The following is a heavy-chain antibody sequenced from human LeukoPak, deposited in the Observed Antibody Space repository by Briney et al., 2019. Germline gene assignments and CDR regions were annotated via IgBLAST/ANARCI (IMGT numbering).Heavy chain of an antibody. D-gene: IGHD3-3*01. CDR1: GFTFSSYE. CDR2: ISSSGSTI. Sequence: GGSLRLSCAASGFTFSSYEMNWVRQAPGKGLEWVSYISSSGSTIYYADSVKGRFTISRDNAKNSLYLQMNSLRAEDTAVCYCARGQVDYDFWSGYYQPPVDWGQGTLVTVSS. J-gene: IGHJ4*02. V-gene: IGHV3-48*03. CDR3: ARGQVDYDFWSGYYQPPVD.